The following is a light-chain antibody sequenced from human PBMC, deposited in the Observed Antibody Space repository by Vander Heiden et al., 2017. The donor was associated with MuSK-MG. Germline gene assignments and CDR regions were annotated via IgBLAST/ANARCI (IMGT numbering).Light chain of an antibody. CDR2: DVS. CDR1: SSDVGGYNY. CDR3: SSYTSSNTLV. Sequence: QSALTQPASGSGSPGPSITISCTGTSSDVGGYNYVSWYQQYPGKAPKLLIFDVSDRPSGVSNRFSGSKSDNTASLTISGLQAEDEADYYCSSYTSSNTLVFGIGTKVTVL. J-gene: IGLJ1*01. V-gene: IGLV2-14*01.